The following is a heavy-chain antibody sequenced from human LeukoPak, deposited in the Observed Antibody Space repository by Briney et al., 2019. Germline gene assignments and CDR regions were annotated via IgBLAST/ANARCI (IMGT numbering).Heavy chain of an antibody. Sequence: ASVKVSCKASGYTFTSYGISWVRQAPGQGLEWMGWTSAYNGNTNYAQKLQGRVTMTTDTSTSTAYMELRSLRSDDTAVYYCAREMTTVTRGVYGYWGQGTLVTVSS. V-gene: IGHV1-18*04. J-gene: IGHJ4*02. CDR2: TSAYNGNT. CDR1: GYTFTSYG. D-gene: IGHD4-17*01. CDR3: AREMTTVTRGVYGY.